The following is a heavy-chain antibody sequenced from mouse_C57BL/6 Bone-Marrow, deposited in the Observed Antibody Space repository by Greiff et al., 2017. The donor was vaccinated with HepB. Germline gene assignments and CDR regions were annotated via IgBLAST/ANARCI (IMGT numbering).Heavy chain of an antibody. D-gene: IGHD4-1*01. J-gene: IGHJ2*01. CDR3: TRDRTGTSFDY. CDR1: GFTFSSYA. V-gene: IGHV5-9-1*02. Sequence: VQLKESGEGLVKPGGSLKLSCAASGFTFSSYAMSWVRQTPEKRLEWVAYISSGGDYIYYADTVKGRFTISRDNARNTLYLQMSSLKSEDTAMYYCTRDRTGTSFDYWGQGTTLTVSS. CDR2: ISSGGDYI.